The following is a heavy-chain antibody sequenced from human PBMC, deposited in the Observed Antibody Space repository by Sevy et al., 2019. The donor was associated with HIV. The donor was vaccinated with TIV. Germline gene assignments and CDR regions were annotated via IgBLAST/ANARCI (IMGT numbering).Heavy chain of an antibody. V-gene: IGHV1-69*10. Sequence: ASVKVSCKSSGGTFNSCAFSWVRQAPGQGLEWMGGIIPIFGLVNNAQRFQGRATITADKFTSTVYLELSSLRSEDTALYYWAIVILSVPGIPLPFDSWGQGTLVTVSS. CDR1: GGTFNSCA. J-gene: IGHJ4*02. CDR2: IIPIFGLV. CDR3: AIVILSVPGIPLPFDS. D-gene: IGHD6-13*01.